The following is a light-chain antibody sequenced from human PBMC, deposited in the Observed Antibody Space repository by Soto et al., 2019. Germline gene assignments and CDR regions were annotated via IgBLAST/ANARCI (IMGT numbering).Light chain of an antibody. CDR2: EVN. J-gene: IGLJ1*01. V-gene: IGLV2-23*02. Sequence: QSALTQPASVSGSPGQSITISCTGTSSDVGSYNLVSWYQQHPGKAPKLMIFEVNKRPSGVSNRFSGSKSGNTASLTISGLQAEDEAGYYCCSYAGSSAPYVFGTGTKVTVL. CDR1: SSDVGSYNL. CDR3: CSYAGSSAPYV.